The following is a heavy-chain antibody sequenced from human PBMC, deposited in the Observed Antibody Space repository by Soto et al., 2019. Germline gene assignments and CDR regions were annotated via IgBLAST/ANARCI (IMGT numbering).Heavy chain of an antibody. CDR1: GFTFSSYD. J-gene: IGHJ4*02. Sequence: EVQLVESGGGLVQPGGSLRLSCAASGFTFSSYDMHWVRQATGKGLEWVSAIGTAGDTYYPGSVKGRFTISRENAKNSLYLQMNSLRAGDTAVYYCARAARSNSSSWYRAGRRYFDYWGQGTLVTVSS. V-gene: IGHV3-13*04. D-gene: IGHD6-13*01. CDR3: ARAARSNSSSWYRAGRRYFDY. CDR2: IGTAGDT.